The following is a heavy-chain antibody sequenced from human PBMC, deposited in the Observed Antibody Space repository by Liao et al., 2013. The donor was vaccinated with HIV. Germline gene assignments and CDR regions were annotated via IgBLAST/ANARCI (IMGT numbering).Heavy chain of an antibody. V-gene: IGHV4-4*07. D-gene: IGHD3-3*01. Sequence: QVQLQESGPGLVRPSETLSLTCTVSGGSISSYYWSWIRQPGGKGLEWIGRLYTSGSTNYNPSLRSRVTVSVDTSKNQFSLKVFSVTAADTAVYYCAKTSSGFGVGHWYFDLWAVAPWSLSPQ. J-gene: IGHJ2*01. CDR2: LYTSGST. CDR1: GGSISSYY. CDR3: AKTSSGFGVGHWYFDL.